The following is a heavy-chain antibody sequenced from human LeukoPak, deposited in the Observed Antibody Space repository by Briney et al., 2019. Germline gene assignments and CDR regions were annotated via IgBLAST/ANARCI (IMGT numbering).Heavy chain of an antibody. V-gene: IGHV3-53*01. D-gene: IGHD3-10*01. Sequence: GGSLRLSCAVSGFTVSSNYMSWVRQAPGKGPEWVSVLYSGGNTYYADSVKGRFTISRDNSKNTLYLQMNSLRAEDTAVYYCARYDGGSGPFDYWGQGTLVTVSS. CDR2: LYSGGNT. CDR3: ARYDGGSGPFDY. J-gene: IGHJ4*02. CDR1: GFTVSSNY.